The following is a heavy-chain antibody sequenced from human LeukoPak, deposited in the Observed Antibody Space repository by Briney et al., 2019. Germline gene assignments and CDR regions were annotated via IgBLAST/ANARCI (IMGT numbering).Heavy chain of an antibody. D-gene: IGHD1-20*01. V-gene: IGHV3-74*01. J-gene: IGHJ4*02. CDR2: INEDGSIT. CDR3: TKDLTGKYDY. CDR1: GFTFSSYW. Sequence: GGSLRLSCAASGFTFSSYWMHWVRQVPGKGLAWVSRINEDGSITSYADSVKGRFTISRDNAKNTLYLQMNSLRAEDTAVYYCTKDLTGKYDYWGQGTLVTVSS.